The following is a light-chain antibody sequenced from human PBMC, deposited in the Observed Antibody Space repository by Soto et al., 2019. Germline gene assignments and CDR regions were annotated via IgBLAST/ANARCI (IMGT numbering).Light chain of an antibody. V-gene: IGKV1-5*01. CDR2: DAS. CDR3: QQYNSYSPT. CDR1: QRISSW. J-gene: IGKJ1*01. Sequence: DIQLTESPSTLSASVGARVTITCRTSQRISSWLAWYQQKPGKAPKLLIYDASSLESGVPSRFSGSGSGTEFTLTISSLQPDDFATYYCQQYNSYSPTFGQGTKVDI.